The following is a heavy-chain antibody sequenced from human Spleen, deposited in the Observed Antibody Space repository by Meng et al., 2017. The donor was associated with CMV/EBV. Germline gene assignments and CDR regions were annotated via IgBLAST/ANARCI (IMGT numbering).Heavy chain of an antibody. CDR3: ARALVYSSSRSPGGFDP. J-gene: IGHJ5*02. CDR2: INSDGSST. Sequence: GESLKISCAASGFTFSSYWMHWVRQAPGKGLVWVSRINSDGSSTSYADSVKGRFTISRDNAKNTLYLQMNSLRAEDTAVYYCARALVYSSSRSPGGFDPWGQGTLVTVSS. V-gene: IGHV3-74*01. D-gene: IGHD6-13*01. CDR1: GFTFSSYW.